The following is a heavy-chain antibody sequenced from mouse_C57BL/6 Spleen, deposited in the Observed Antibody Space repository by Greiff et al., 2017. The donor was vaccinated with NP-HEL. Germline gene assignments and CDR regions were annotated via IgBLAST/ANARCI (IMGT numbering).Heavy chain of an antibody. CDR1: GYTFPSYW. CDR3: ARPLYGSTYWYFDV. CDR2: IYPSDSET. Sequence: QQSCKASGYTFPSYWMDWVKQRPGQGLEWIGNIYPSDSETHYNQKFKDKATLTVDKSSSTAYMQLSSLTSEDSAVYYCARPLYGSTYWYFDVWGTGTTVTVSS. J-gene: IGHJ1*03. V-gene: IGHV1-61*01. D-gene: IGHD1-1*01.